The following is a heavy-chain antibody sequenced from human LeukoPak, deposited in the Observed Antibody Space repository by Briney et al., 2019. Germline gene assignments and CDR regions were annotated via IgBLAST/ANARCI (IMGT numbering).Heavy chain of an antibody. CDR1: GYTFTGYY. CDR3: ARQAVAGISPFPY. V-gene: IGHV1-2*02. CDR2: INPNSGGT. Sequence: ASVKVSCKASGYTFTGYYMHWVRQAPGQGLEWMGWINPNSGGTNYAQKFQGRVTMTRDTSISTAYMELSRLRSDDTAVYYCARQAVAGISPFPYWGQGTLVTVSS. J-gene: IGHJ4*02. D-gene: IGHD6-19*01.